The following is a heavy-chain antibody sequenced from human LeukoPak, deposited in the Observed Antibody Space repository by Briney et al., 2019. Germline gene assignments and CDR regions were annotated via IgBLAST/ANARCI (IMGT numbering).Heavy chain of an antibody. Sequence: SETLSLTCNVSGTSIKTYYWSWLRQPPGKGLEWIGYIFDRGTTNYNPSLKSRVTISVDKSKNQFSLKLSSVTAADTAVYYCARDRRWLQFESDAFDIWGQGTMVTVSS. CDR3: ARDRRWLQFESDAFDI. CDR1: GTSIKTYY. D-gene: IGHD5-24*01. V-gene: IGHV4-59*12. CDR2: IFDRGTT. J-gene: IGHJ3*02.